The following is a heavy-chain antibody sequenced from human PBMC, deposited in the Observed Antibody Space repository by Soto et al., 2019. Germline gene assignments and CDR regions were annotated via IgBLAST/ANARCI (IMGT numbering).Heavy chain of an antibody. Sequence: QVQPQESGPGLVKPSETLSLTCTVSGGSISSYYWSWIRQPPGKGLEWIGYIYYSGRTNYNPSLKSRVTISVDTSKNQFSLKLSSVTAADTAVYYCARGYCSSTSCYIWDNWFDPWGQGTLVTVSS. CDR2: IYYSGRT. CDR1: GGSISSYY. V-gene: IGHV4-59*01. D-gene: IGHD2-2*02. J-gene: IGHJ5*02. CDR3: ARGYCSSTSCYIWDNWFDP.